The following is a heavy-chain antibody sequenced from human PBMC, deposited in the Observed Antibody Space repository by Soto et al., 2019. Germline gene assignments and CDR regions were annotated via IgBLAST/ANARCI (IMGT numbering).Heavy chain of an antibody. J-gene: IGHJ3*02. CDR1: GFTFSSYG. D-gene: IGHD3-16*02. V-gene: IGHV3-33*01. Sequence: QVQLVESGGGVVQPGRSLRLSCAASGFTFSSYGMHWVRQAPGKGLEWVAVIWYDGSNKYYADSVKGRFTISRDNSKNALYLQMNSLRAEDTAVYYCARDGQDMITFGGVIHRDAFDIWGQGTMVTVSS. CDR3: ARDGQDMITFGGVIHRDAFDI. CDR2: IWYDGSNK.